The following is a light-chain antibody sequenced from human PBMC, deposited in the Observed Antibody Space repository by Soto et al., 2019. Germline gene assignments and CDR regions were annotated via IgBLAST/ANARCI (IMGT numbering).Light chain of an antibody. CDR1: SSDVGGYNY. CDR3: SSHTSSSTFYA. V-gene: IGLV2-14*01. Sequence: QSVLTQPACVSGSPGQSITISCTETSSDVGGYNYVSWYQQHPGKAPKLMIYDVSNRPSGVSNHFSGSKYGNTASLTISGLHAEDEAYYYCSSHTSSSTFYAFGTGTKLTVL. J-gene: IGLJ1*01. CDR2: DVS.